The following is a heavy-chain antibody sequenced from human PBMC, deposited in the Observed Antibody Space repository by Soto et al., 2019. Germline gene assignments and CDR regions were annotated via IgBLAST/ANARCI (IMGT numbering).Heavy chain of an antibody. CDR3: ASSREVSGIYYYYGMDV. CDR2: INPSGGST. V-gene: IGHV1-46*01. J-gene: IGHJ6*02. Sequence: ASVKVSCKASGYTFTSYYMHWVRQAPGQGLEWMGIINPSGGSTSYAQEFQGRVTMTRDTSTSTVYMELSSLRSEDTAVYYCASSREVSGIYYYYGMDVWGQGTTVTVS. CDR1: GYTFTSYY. D-gene: IGHD3-10*01.